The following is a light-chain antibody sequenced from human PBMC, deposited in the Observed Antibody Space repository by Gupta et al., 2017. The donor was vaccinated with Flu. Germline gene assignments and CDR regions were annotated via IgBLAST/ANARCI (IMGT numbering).Light chain of an antibody. CDR2: ENN. CDR3: QSYGTSLSGPEV. Sequence: QSVLTQPPSVSGAPGQRVTISCSGSRYNIGAGSDVHWYQQIPGKDPKLLIFENNNRPSGVPDRLSGSKSGTSASLAISGLQAEDEGEYYCQSYGTSLSGPEVFGTGTTVNVL. CDR1: RYNIGAGSD. V-gene: IGLV1-40*01. J-gene: IGLJ1*01.